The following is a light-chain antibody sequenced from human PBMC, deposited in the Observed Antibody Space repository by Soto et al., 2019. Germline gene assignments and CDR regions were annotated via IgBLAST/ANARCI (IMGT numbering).Light chain of an antibody. CDR2: GAS. CDR1: QTISSNY. CDR3: QQYGRAPPYT. Sequence: EIVLTQSPGTLSLSPGERATLSCRASQTISSNYLAWYQQKLGQAPRLLIYGASSRATGIPDRFSGSGSGTYFTLTISRLEAEDFAVYYCQQYGRAPPYTFGRGTKLEIK. J-gene: IGKJ2*01. V-gene: IGKV3-20*01.